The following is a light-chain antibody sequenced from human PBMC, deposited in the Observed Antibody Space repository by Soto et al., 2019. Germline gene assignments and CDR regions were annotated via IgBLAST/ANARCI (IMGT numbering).Light chain of an antibody. J-gene: IGKJ4*01. CDR3: QQYRTSPLT. V-gene: IGKV3-20*01. CDR2: SAS. Sequence: EIVLTQSPCTLSLSPGESATLSCRASQTVSSNYLSWYQQKPGQATRLLIYSASTRATGIPDRFSGSGSGTDFTLTISRLEPEDFAVYYCQQYRTSPLTFGGGTKVDIK. CDR1: QTVSSNY.